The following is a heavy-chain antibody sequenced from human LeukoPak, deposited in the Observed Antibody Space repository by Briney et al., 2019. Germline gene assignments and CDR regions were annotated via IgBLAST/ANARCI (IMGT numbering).Heavy chain of an antibody. J-gene: IGHJ4*02. D-gene: IGHD3-22*01. CDR2: IYNSVTT. V-gene: IGHV4-30-2*01. Sequence: PSQTLSLTCDVSGKSMTSDGYSWNWIRQPPGKGLEWTGYIYNSVTTYYNPSLKSRVTMSVDRSKNQFSLYLSSVTAADTAVYYCARSWHYYDSSAYSHYFDYWGQGAQVTVSS. CDR3: ARSWHYYDSSAYSHYFDY. CDR1: GKSMTSDGYS.